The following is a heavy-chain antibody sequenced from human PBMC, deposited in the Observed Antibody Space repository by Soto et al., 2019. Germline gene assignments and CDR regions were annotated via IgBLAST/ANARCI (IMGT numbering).Heavy chain of an antibody. V-gene: IGHV1-69*12. J-gene: IGHJ4*02. CDR2: IIPIYGTA. CDR3: AREDKPGGYTPPGTSGFDS. D-gene: IGHD5-12*01. CDR1: GGTFSTYA. Sequence: QVQLVQAGAEVKKPGSSVKVSCKASGGTFSTYAISWVRQAPGQGLEWMGGIIPIYGTANYAQKFQGRLTMTADEYTSTVYMELRSLRSDDTAVYYCAREDKPGGYTPPGTSGFDSWGQGTLVTVSS.